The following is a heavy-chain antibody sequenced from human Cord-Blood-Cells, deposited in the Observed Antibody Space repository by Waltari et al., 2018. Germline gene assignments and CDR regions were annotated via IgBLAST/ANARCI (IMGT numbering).Heavy chain of an antibody. Sequence: QVQLVQSGAEVKKPGASVKVSCKASGYTFTGYYMHLVRQAPGQGLEWMGWINPNSGGTNYAQKFQGRVTMTRDTSISTAYMELSRLRSDDTAVYYCAREVAPYGPDSSSYYFDYWGQGTLVTVSS. D-gene: IGHD6-6*01. CDR3: AREVAPYGPDSSSYYFDY. CDR2: INPNSGGT. J-gene: IGHJ4*02. CDR1: GYTFTGYY. V-gene: IGHV1-2*02.